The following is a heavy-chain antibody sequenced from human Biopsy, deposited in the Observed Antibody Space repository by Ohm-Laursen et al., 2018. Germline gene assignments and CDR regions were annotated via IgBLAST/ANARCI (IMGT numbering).Heavy chain of an antibody. CDR2: ISTYNGNT. Sequence: SSVKVSCKASGYTFSSYGINWVRQAPGQGLEWLGWISTYNGNTNYAQNLQGRVTMTTDTSTSTAYMEVSSLRSDDTAVYYCAIDGNDFLTDYLKIDQWGQGTLVTVSS. J-gene: IGHJ4*02. CDR1: GYTFSSYG. V-gene: IGHV1-18*01. CDR3: AIDGNDFLTDYLKIDQ. D-gene: IGHD3-9*01.